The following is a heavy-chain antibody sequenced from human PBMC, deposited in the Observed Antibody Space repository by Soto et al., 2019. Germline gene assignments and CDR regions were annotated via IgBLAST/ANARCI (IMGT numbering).Heavy chain of an antibody. Sequence: GGSLRLSCAASGFSFSSYGMHWVRQAPGKGLEWVAVIPYDGSNQYYADSMKGRFTISRDNSKNTLYLQMNSLRTEDTAVYYCAKDPEYRTSSLRNYFDSWGQGTLVTVSS. CDR3: AKDPEYRTSSLRNYFDS. CDR2: IPYDGSNQ. D-gene: IGHD6-6*01. J-gene: IGHJ4*02. V-gene: IGHV3-30*18. CDR1: GFSFSSYG.